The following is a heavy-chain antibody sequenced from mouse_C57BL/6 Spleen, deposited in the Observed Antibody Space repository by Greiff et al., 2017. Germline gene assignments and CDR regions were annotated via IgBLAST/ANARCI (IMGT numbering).Heavy chain of an antibody. CDR2: ISDGGSYT. CDR3: ARDQAWFAY. Sequence: EVKLEESGGGLVKPGGSLKLSCAASGFTFSSYAMPWVRQTPEKRLEWVATISDGGSYTYYPDNVKGRFTISRDNAKNNLYLQMSHLKSEDTAMYYCARDQAWFAYWGQGTLVTVSA. D-gene: IGHD3-2*02. CDR1: GFTFSSYA. V-gene: IGHV5-4*01. J-gene: IGHJ3*01.